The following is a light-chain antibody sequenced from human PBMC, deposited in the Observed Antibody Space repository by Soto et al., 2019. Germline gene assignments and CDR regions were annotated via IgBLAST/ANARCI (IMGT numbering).Light chain of an antibody. CDR3: QQFNSYPIT. V-gene: IGKV1-13*02. J-gene: IGKJ5*01. CDR1: QDIRGA. CDR2: DVS. Sequence: AIQVTQSPSSLSASVGDRVTITCRASQDIRGALAWYQQKPGKAPKLLIYDVSTLESGVPSRFSGSGSGTEFTLAISSLQPEDFGTYYGQQFNSYPITFGRGTRLEIK.